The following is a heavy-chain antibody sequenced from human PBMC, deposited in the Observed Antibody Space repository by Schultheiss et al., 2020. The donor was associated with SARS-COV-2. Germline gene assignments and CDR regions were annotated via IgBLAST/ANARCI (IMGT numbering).Heavy chain of an antibody. CDR1: GFTVSSNY. J-gene: IGHJ5*02. V-gene: IGHV3-53*05. CDR2: IYSGGST. D-gene: IGHD4-11*01. Sequence: GGSLRLSCAASGFTVSSNYMSWVRQAPGKGLEWVSVIYSGGSTYYADSVKGRFTISRDNSKNTLYLQMNSLRAEDTAVYYCARVVSVTRAVDWFDPWGQGTLVTVSS. CDR3: ARVVSVTRAVDWFDP.